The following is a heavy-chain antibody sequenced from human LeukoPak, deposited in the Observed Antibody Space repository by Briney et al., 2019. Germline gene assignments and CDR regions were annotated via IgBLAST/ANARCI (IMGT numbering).Heavy chain of an antibody. Sequence: XAXXGFTFSDYYMSWIRQAPGKGLEWVSYISSSGSTIYYADSVKGRFTISRDNAKNSLYLQMNSLRAEDTAVYYCXXXGXXXXGGVWGXGXTVTISS. V-gene: IGHV3-11*04. D-gene: IGHD3-16*01. CDR1: GFTFSDYY. CDR2: ISSSGSTI. CDR3: XXXGXXXXGGV. J-gene: IGHJ6*04.